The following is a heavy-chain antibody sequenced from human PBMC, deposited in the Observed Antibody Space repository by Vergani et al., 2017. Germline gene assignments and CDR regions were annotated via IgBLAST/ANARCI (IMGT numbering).Heavy chain of an antibody. Sequence: QLQLQESGPGLVKPSETLSLTCTVSGGSISSSSYYWGWIRQPPGKGLEWIGSIYYSGSTYYNPSLKSRVTISVDTSKNQFSLKLSSVTAADTAVYYCARSLYYPSDSTDSYWFDPWGQGTLVTVSS. CDR2: IYYSGST. V-gene: IGHV4-39*07. D-gene: IGHD2-8*01. CDR3: ARSLYYPSDSTDSYWFDP. J-gene: IGHJ5*02. CDR1: GGSISSSSYY.